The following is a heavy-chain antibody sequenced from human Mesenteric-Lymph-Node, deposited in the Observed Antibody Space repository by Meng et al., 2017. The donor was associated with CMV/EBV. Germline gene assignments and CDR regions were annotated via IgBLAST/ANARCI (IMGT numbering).Heavy chain of an antibody. V-gene: IGHV3-11*04. Sequence: GESLKISCAASGFTVSSNYMGWVRQAPGKGLEWISYISSSAITIYDADSVKGRFTISRDNAKNSLYLQMNSLRAEDTAVYYCARVKYGYFDYWGQGTLVTVSS. D-gene: IGHD3-10*01. CDR2: ISSSAITI. J-gene: IGHJ4*02. CDR3: ARVKYGYFDY. CDR1: GFTVSSNY.